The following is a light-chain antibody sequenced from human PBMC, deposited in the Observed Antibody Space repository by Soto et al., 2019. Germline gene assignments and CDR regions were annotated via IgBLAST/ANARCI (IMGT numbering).Light chain of an antibody. V-gene: IGLV2-14*01. CDR1: SSDVGGYNY. CDR3: SSYTSTSTYV. Sequence: QSALTQPASVSGSPGQSITISCTGTSSDVGGYNYVSWYQQHPGKAPKLMIYDVTNRPSGISNRFSGSKSGNTASLTISGLQAEDEADYYCSSYTSTSTYVFGTWTKVTFL. CDR2: DVT. J-gene: IGLJ1*01.